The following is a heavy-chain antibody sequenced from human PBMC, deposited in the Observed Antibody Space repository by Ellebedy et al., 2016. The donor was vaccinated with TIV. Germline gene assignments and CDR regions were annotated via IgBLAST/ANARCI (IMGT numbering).Heavy chain of an antibody. V-gene: IGHV3-7*03. Sequence: GESLKISXAASGFTFSSYWMSWVRQAPGKGLEWVANIKQDGSEKYYVDSVKGRFTISRDNAKNSLYLQMNSLRAEDTAVYYCAKDRPPDYDFWSGYYHYYYYGMDVWGQGTTVTVSS. CDR1: GFTFSSYW. CDR3: AKDRPPDYDFWSGYYHYYYYGMDV. D-gene: IGHD3-3*01. CDR2: IKQDGSEK. J-gene: IGHJ6*02.